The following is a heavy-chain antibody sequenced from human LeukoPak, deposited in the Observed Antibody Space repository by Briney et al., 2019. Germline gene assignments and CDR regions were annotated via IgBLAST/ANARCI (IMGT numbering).Heavy chain of an antibody. V-gene: IGHV3-30*02. CDR2: IRDDGSNK. CDR3: AKDFDGYTYGSLDY. CDR1: GFTFSTYG. Sequence: GGSLRLSCAASGFTFSTYGMHWVRQAPGKGLEWVAFIRDDGSNKYYADSVKGRFTISRDNSKNTLYLQMNSLRGEDTAVYYCAKDFDGYTYGSLDYWGQGTLVTVSS. J-gene: IGHJ4*02. D-gene: IGHD5-18*01.